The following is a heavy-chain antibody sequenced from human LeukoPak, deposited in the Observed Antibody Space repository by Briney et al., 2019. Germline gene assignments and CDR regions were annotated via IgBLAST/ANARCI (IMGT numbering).Heavy chain of an antibody. J-gene: IGHJ5*02. CDR2: IYYSGST. CDR1: GGSISSYY. D-gene: IGHD3-3*01. Sequence: PSETLSLTCTVSGGSISSYYWSWIRQPPGKGLEWIGYIYYSGSTNYNPSLKSRVTISLDTSKNQFSLKLSSVPAADTAVYYCARGGPPFTIFGVVISWFDPWGQGTLVTVSS. V-gene: IGHV4-59*01. CDR3: ARGGPPFTIFGVVISWFDP.